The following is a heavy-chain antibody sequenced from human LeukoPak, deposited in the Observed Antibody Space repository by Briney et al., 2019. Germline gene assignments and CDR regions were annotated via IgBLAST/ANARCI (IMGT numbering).Heavy chain of an antibody. CDR1: GGSISSYY. Sequence: SETLSLICTVSGGSISSYYWSWIRQPPGKGLEWIGNIYYTGSTNYNPSLKSRVTISVDTSKNQFSLKLNSVTAADTAVYYCARAFSSGWYPYSIGGLWFDYWGQGTLVTVSS. D-gene: IGHD6-19*01. V-gene: IGHV4-59*01. CDR2: IYYTGST. J-gene: IGHJ4*02. CDR3: ARAFSSGWYPYSIGGLWFDY.